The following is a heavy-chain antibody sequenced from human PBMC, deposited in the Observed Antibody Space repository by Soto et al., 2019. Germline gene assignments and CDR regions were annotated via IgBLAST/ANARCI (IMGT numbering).Heavy chain of an antibody. Sequence: PGESLKISCKTSGYSFTSHWIAWVRQMPGKGLEWMGIIYPSDSDIRYRPSFQGQVTISVDKSISTAYLQWSSLKASDTATYYCAPQDYSNYRGGMDVWGQGTTVTVSS. CDR2: IYPSDSDI. V-gene: IGHV5-51*01. J-gene: IGHJ6*02. CDR3: APQDYSNYRGGMDV. D-gene: IGHD2-2*01. CDR1: GYSFTSHW.